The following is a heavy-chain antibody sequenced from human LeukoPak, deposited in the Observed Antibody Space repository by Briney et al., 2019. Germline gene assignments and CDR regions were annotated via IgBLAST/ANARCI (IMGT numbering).Heavy chain of an antibody. V-gene: IGHV4-59*01. D-gene: IGHD3-10*01. Sequence: NSSETLSLTCTVSGGSIRSYYWNWIRQPPGKGLEWIGYIYYSGNTNYNPSLKSRVTISVDTSKNQFSLKLSSVTAADTAVYYCATDNSYGSGSYYTWGQGTLDTVSS. CDR1: GGSIRSYY. J-gene: IGHJ4*02. CDR3: ATDNSYGSGSYYT. CDR2: IYYSGNT.